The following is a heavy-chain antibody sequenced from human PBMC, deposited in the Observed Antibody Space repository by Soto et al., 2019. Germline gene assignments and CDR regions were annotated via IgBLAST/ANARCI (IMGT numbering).Heavy chain of an antibody. Sequence: EVQLLESGGTLVRPGGSLRLSCVASGFTLRTHTMNWVRQAPGKGLEGVSGLTADGNDTSYADSLKGRFNFSRDNSKNTLYRQMNSLRAEDTAIYYCAKGLDRASLDFWGQGALVTVSS. CDR1: GFTLRTHT. V-gene: IGHV3-23*01. CDR2: LTADGNDT. CDR3: AKGLDRASLDF. J-gene: IGHJ4*02. D-gene: IGHD1-1*01.